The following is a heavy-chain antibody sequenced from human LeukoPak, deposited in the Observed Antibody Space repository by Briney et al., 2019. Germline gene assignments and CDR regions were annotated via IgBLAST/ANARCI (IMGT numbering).Heavy chain of an antibody. D-gene: IGHD1-26*01. V-gene: IGHV4-30-2*01. CDR2: IYHSGST. Sequence: SQTLSLNCTVSGGSISSGGYYWSWIRQPPGKGVEWIGYIYHSGSTYYNPSLKSRVTISVDRSKNQFSLKLSSVTAADTAVYYCARDPGSVPPQFDYWGQGTLVTVSS. CDR1: GGSISSGGYY. CDR3: ARDPGSVPPQFDY. J-gene: IGHJ4*02.